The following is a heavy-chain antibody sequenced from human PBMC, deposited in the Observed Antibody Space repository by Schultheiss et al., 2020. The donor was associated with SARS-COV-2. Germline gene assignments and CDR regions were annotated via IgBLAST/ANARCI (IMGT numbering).Heavy chain of an antibody. CDR1: GGSISSGGYY. J-gene: IGHJ3*02. CDR2: IYYSGST. Sequence: SETLSLTCTVSGGSISSGGYYWSWIRQHPGKGLEWIGYIYYSGSTYYNPSLKSRVTMSVDSSKNQFSLKLNSVTAADTAVYYCARSEYGVSSAFDMWGQGTMVTVSS. CDR3: ARSEYGVSSAFDM. D-gene: IGHD6-6*01. V-gene: IGHV4-31*03.